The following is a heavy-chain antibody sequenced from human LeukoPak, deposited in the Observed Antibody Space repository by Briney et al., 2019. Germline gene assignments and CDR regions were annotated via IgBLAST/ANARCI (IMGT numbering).Heavy chain of an antibody. V-gene: IGHV4-59*01. CDR2: VYYSGST. Sequence: SETLSLTCTVSGGSISSYFWSWIRQPPGKGLEWIGYVYYSGSTNYNPSLKSRVTISVDTSKKQFSLKLSSATAADTAEYYCARVLDLSKRGLDAFDIWGQGTMVTVSS. J-gene: IGHJ3*02. CDR3: ARVLDLSKRGLDAFDI. CDR1: GGSISSYF. D-gene: IGHD3-16*01.